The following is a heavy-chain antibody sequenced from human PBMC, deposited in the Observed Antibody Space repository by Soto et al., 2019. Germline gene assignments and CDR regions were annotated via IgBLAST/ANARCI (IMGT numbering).Heavy chain of an antibody. CDR2: IYWNDDK. CDR3: PPSSLRGGYFDY. CDR1: GFSLSTSGVG. D-gene: IGHD3-16*01. J-gene: IGHJ4*02. V-gene: IGHV2-5*01. Sequence: QITLKESGPTLVNPTQTLTLTCTFSGFSLSTSGVGVGWIRQPPGKALEWLALIYWNDDKRYSPSLMSRLTITKDTSKNQVVLTMTNMDPVDTATYYSPPSSLRGGYFDYWGQGTLVTVSS.